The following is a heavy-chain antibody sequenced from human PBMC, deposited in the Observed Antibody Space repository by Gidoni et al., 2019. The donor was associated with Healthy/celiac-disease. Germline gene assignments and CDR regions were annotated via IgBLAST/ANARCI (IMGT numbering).Heavy chain of an antibody. J-gene: IGHJ3*02. CDR1: GFTFSSYA. D-gene: IGHD6-6*01. CDR2: ISYDRSNK. V-gene: IGHV3-30-3*01. Sequence: QVQLVESGGGVVQPGRSLRLSCAASGFTFSSYAMHWVRQAPGKGLEWVAVISYDRSNKYYADSVKGRFTISRDNSKNTLYLQMNSLRAEDTAVYYCARCPSYSSSPRDAFDIWGQGTMVTVSS. CDR3: ARCPSYSSSPRDAFDI.